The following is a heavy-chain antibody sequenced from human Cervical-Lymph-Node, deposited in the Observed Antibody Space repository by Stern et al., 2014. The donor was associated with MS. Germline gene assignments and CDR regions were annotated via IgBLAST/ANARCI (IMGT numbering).Heavy chain of an antibody. CDR1: GYTFTSYG. J-gene: IGHJ5*02. D-gene: IGHD2-2*01. CDR2: ISAYNGNT. Sequence: QVQLVQSGAEVKKPGASVKVSCKASGYTFTSYGISWVRQAPGQGLEWMGWISAYNGNTKYAQKLQGRVTMTTDTSTSTAYMELRSLRSDDTAVYYCARSSYCSSTSCFNWFDPWGQGTLVTVSS. V-gene: IGHV1-18*04. CDR3: ARSSYCSSTSCFNWFDP.